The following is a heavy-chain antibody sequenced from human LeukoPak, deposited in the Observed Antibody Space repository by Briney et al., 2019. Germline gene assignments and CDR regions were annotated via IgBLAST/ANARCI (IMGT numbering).Heavy chain of an antibody. J-gene: IGHJ4*02. CDR2: IRSKSYGGTT. CDR3: TRDSPPGVGSGSYYPFYFDY. CDR1: GFTFGAFS. D-gene: IGHD3-22*01. V-gene: IGHV3-49*03. Sequence: GGSLRFSCSASGFTFGAFSMSWFRQAPGKGLEWVGFIRSKSYGGTTEYAASVKGRFIISRDDSKYIAYLQMNSLKTEDTAVYYCTRDSPPGVGSGSYYPFYFDYWGQGTLVTVSS.